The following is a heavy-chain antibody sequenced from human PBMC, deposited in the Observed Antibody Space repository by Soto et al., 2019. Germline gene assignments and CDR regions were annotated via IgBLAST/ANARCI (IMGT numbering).Heavy chain of an antibody. J-gene: IGHJ4*02. Sequence: QVQLVQSGAEVKKPGSSVKVSCKASGGTFSSYAISWVRQAPGQGLEWMGGTIPIFGTANYAQKFQGRVTISADESTRTAYIGRSSLRSEDTTVYYSASAPMIVGVVSYYFYSWGQGALFTVSS. CDR1: GGTFSSYA. CDR3: ASAPMIVGVVSYYFYS. V-gene: IGHV1-69*01. D-gene: IGHD3-3*01. CDR2: TIPIFGTA.